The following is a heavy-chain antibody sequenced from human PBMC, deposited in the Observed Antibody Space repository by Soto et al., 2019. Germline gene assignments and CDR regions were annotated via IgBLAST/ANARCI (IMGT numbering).Heavy chain of an antibody. Sequence: GGSLRLSCAASGFTFSDNYMTWIRQAPGRGLEWVAYISDSGNIIYYADSVQGRFTVSRDNAKNSLYLQMNSLSAEDTAVYYCARRTRGAGWFDPWGQGTLVTVSS. V-gene: IGHV3-11*01. CDR1: GFTFSDNY. CDR2: ISDSGNII. D-gene: IGHD6-19*01. J-gene: IGHJ5*02. CDR3: ARRTRGAGWFDP.